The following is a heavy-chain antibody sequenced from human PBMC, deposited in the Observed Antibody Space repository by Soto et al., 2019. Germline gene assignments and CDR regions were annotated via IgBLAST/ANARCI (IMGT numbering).Heavy chain of an antibody. J-gene: IGHJ4*02. CDR1: GFPFSSYW. D-gene: IGHD3-9*01. CDR3: AREYYGLLTGYYTDY. Sequence: EVQLVESGGDLVQRGGSLSLSCAASGFPFSSYWMHWARHTPGKGLDWVARISGDGVTTYYADSVTGRFTVSRDNAKNTLSLQISGLSAEDTAVYYCAREYYGLLTGYYTDYWGQGTLVSVSS. V-gene: IGHV3-74*01. CDR2: ISGDGVTT.